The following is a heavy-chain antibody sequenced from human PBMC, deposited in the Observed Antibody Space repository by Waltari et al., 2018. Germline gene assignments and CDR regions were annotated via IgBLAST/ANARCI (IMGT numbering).Heavy chain of an antibody. CDR3: VRSATTVVSPDY. D-gene: IGHD4-17*01. J-gene: IGHJ4*02. Sequence: QVQLVQSGAEVKKPGASVKVSCKASGYTFSNFYMHWVRQAPGQGLEWMGIINPSGGSTSYAQKFQGRVTMTRDTSTSTVYMELSSLRSEDTDVYYCVRSATTVVSPDYWGQGTLVTVSS. CDR1: GYTFSNFY. CDR2: INPSGGST. V-gene: IGHV1-46*01.